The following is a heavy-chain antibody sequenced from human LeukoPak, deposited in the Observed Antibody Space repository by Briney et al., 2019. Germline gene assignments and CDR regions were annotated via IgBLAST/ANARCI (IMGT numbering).Heavy chain of an antibody. V-gene: IGHV3-38-3*01. CDR3: AKGSRGSCSRTYCYPFDY. CDR1: GFTVSSNE. CDR2: ISGGST. D-gene: IGHD2-2*01. Sequence: GGSLRLSCAASGFTVSSNEMSWVRQAPGKGLEWVSSISGGSTYYADSRKGRFTISRDNSKNTLHLQMNSLRAEDTAVYYCAKGSRGSCSRTYCYPFDYWGQGTLVTVSS. J-gene: IGHJ4*02.